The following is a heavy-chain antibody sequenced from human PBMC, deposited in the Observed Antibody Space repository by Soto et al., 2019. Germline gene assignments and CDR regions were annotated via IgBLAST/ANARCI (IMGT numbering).Heavy chain of an antibody. CDR2: ISYDGNKK. Sequence: QVQLVESGGGVVQPGRSLRLSCAASGFTFSSYSMHWVRQAPGKGLEWVALISYDGNKKYYADSVKGRFTISRDNSKDTLYLQMNSLKPADTVVYYCARDNAIWQAGIGYFDYWGQGTLVTVSS. V-gene: IGHV3-30-3*01. CDR1: GFTFSSYS. D-gene: IGHD6-13*01. CDR3: ARDNAIWQAGIGYFDY. J-gene: IGHJ4*02.